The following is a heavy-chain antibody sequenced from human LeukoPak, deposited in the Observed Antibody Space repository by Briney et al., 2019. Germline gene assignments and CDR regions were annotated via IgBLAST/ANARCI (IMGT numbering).Heavy chain of an antibody. V-gene: IGHV1-69*13. CDR2: IIPIFGTA. CDR1: GYTFTSYG. J-gene: IGHJ4*02. Sequence: GASVKVSCKASGYTFTSYGISWVRQAPGQGLEWMGGIIPIFGTANYAQKFQGRVTITADESTSTAYMELSSLRSEDTAVYYCAREGVGAIAYWGQGTLVTVSS. D-gene: IGHD1-26*01. CDR3: AREGVGAIAY.